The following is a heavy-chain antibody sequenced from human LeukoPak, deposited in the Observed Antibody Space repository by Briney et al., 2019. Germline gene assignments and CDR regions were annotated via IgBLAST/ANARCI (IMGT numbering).Heavy chain of an antibody. CDR3: ARDLGLRFSQGYYYYGMDV. V-gene: IGHV3-48*03. D-gene: IGHD3-3*01. J-gene: IGHJ6*02. CDR1: GFTFSSYE. Sequence: GGSLRLSCAASGFTFSSYEMNWVRQAPGKGLEWVSYISSSGSTIYYADSVKGRFTISRDNAKNSLYLQMNSLRAEDTAVYYCARDLGLRFSQGYYYYGMDVWGQGTTVTVSS. CDR2: ISSSGSTI.